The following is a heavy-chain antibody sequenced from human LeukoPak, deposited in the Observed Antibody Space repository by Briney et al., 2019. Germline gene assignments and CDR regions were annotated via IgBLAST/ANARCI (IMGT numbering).Heavy chain of an antibody. V-gene: IGHV5-10-1*01. D-gene: IGHD2-21*01. CDR2: IDPSDSYT. CDR1: GYSFTSQW. J-gene: IGHJ6*02. Sequence: GESLKISCKGSGYSFTSQWISWVRQMPGKGLEWMGKIDPSDSYTNYSPSFQGHVTISADKSISTAYLQWSSLKVSDTAMYYCARHYGGGEYCYGMDVWGQGTTVTVAS. CDR3: ARHYGGGEYCYGMDV.